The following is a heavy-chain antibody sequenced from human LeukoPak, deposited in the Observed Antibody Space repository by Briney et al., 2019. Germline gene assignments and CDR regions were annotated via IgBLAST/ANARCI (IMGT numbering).Heavy chain of an antibody. Sequence: ASVKVSCKASGYTFTSYYMHWVRQAPGQGLEWMGIINPSGGSTSYAQKFQGRVTMTRDTSTSTVYMELSSLRSEDTAVYYCARDFSRRWLRSDFDYWGQGTLVTVSS. D-gene: IGHD5-24*01. CDR2: INPSGGST. V-gene: IGHV1-46*01. CDR1: GYTFTSYY. J-gene: IGHJ4*02. CDR3: ARDFSRRWLRSDFDY.